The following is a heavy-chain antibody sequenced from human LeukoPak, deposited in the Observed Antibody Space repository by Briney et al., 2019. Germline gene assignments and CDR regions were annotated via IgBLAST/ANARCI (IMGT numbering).Heavy chain of an antibody. V-gene: IGHV3-30-3*01. CDR2: ISYDGSNK. Sequence: GGSLRLSCAASGFTFSSYAMHWVRQAPGKGLEWVAVISYDGSNKYYADSVKGRFTISRDNSKNTLYLQMNSLRAEDTAVYYCARGFRFAIDAFDIWGQGTMVTVSS. D-gene: IGHD3-10*01. CDR3: ARGFRFAIDAFDI. J-gene: IGHJ3*02. CDR1: GFTFSSYA.